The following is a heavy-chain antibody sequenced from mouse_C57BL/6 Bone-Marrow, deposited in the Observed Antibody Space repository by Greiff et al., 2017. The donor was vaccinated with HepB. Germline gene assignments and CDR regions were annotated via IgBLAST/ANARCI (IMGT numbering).Heavy chain of an antibody. CDR2: IYPGSGNT. CDR3: ARSRYYGPFAY. D-gene: IGHD1-1*01. V-gene: IGHV1-76*01. Sequence: LQESGAELVRPGASVKLSCKASGYTFTDYYINWVKQRPGQGLEWIARIYPGSGNTYYNEKFKGKATLTAEKSSSTAYMQLSSLTSEDSAVYFCARSRYYGPFAYWGQGTLVTVSA. J-gene: IGHJ3*01. CDR1: GYTFTDYY.